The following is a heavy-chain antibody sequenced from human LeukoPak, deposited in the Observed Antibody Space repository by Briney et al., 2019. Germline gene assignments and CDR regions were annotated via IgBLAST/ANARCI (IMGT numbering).Heavy chain of an antibody. CDR3: ARDRDYAFDY. J-gene: IGHJ4*02. V-gene: IGHV1-69*05. CDR2: IIPIFGTA. Sequence: AXXKVSCKASGGTFSSYAISWVRQAPGQGLEWMGGIIPIFGTANYAQKFQGRVTMTRNTSISTAYMELSSLRSEDTAVYYCARDRDYAFDYWGQGTLVTVSS. D-gene: IGHD4-17*01. CDR1: GGTFSSYA.